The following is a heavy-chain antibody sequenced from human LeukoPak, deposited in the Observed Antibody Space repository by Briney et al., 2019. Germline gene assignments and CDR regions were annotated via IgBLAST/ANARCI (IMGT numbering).Heavy chain of an antibody. CDR3: ARDRFRRDGYNYGRDGAFDI. D-gene: IGHD5-24*01. J-gene: IGHJ3*02. CDR2: LSYSGST. V-gene: IGHV4-59*01. Sequence: PSETLSLTCTVSGGDISSYYWSWIRQPPGKGLEWIGYLSYSGSTNYNPSLRSRVTISVDTSKNQFSLKLNSVTAADTAVYYCARDRFRRDGYNYGRDGAFDIWGQGTMVTVSS. CDR1: GGDISSYY.